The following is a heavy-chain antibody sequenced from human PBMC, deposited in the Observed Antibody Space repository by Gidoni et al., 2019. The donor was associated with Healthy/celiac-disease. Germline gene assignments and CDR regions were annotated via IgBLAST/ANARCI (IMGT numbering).Heavy chain of an antibody. Sequence: QVQLVESGGGLGKPGGSRRLSCAAYGFTFRDDDRSWSRQAPGKGLEWVSYISSSVSTIYYADSVKGRFTISRDNAKNSLYLQMNSLRAEDTAVYYCARVDLWFGEFSGYYYYYGMDVWGQGTTVTVSS. D-gene: IGHD3-10*01. CDR2: ISSSVSTI. CDR1: GFTFRDDD. J-gene: IGHJ6*02. CDR3: ARVDLWFGEFSGYYYYYGMDV. V-gene: IGHV3-11*01.